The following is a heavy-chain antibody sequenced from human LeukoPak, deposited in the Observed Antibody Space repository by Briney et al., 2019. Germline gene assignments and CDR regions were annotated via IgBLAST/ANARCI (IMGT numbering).Heavy chain of an antibody. Sequence: SETLSLTCTVSGYSISSGYYWGWIRQPPGKGLEWIGTIYHSGSTYYNPSLKSRITISVDTSKYQFSLKLSSVTAADTAVYYCARGLYLKYGMDVWGQGTTVTVSS. D-gene: IGHD2-8*01. J-gene: IGHJ6*02. CDR3: ARGLYLKYGMDV. V-gene: IGHV4-38-2*02. CDR2: IYHSGST. CDR1: GYSISSGYY.